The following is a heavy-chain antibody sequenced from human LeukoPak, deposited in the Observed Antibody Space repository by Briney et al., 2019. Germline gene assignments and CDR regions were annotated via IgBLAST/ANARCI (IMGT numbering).Heavy chain of an antibody. Sequence: GGSLRLSCAASGFTFSSYAMSWVRRAPGKGLEWVSAISGSGGSTYYADSVKGRFTISRDNSKNTLFLQMNSLRAEDTAVYYCAKDRSRTIFSLASYYYYGMDVWGQGTTVTVSS. CDR2: ISGSGGST. V-gene: IGHV3-23*01. D-gene: IGHD3-3*01. CDR3: AKDRSRTIFSLASYYYYGMDV. J-gene: IGHJ6*02. CDR1: GFTFSSYA.